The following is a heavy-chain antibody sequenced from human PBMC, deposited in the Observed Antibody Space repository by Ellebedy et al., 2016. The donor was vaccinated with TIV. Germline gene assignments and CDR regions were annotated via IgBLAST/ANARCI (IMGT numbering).Heavy chain of an antibody. CDR1: GFTVSDSW. V-gene: IGHV3-7*01. CDR2: INQDESTT. CDR3: ARDAGWGRYDY. J-gene: IGHJ4*02. Sequence: GESLKISCAASGFTVSDSWMTWVRQAPGKGLEWVTNINQDESTTNYVASVKGRFTISRDNAKNSQYLQIDSLRAEDTAIYYCARDAGWGRYDYWGRGTLVTVSS. D-gene: IGHD3-16*01.